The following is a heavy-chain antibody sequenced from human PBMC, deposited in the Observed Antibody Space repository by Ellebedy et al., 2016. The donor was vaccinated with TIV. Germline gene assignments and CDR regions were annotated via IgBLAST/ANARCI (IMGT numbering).Heavy chain of an antibody. CDR3: ARDSDPFAY. CDR2: MNPNSGNT. J-gene: IGHJ4*02. Sequence: ASVKVSCXASGYSFTSFDLNWVRQATGQGLESLGWMNPNSGNTGYAQKFQGRVTMTTDTSTSTAYMELRSLRSDDTAVYYCARDSDPFAYWGPGTLVTVSS. D-gene: IGHD3-10*01. CDR1: GYSFTSFD. V-gene: IGHV1-8*01.